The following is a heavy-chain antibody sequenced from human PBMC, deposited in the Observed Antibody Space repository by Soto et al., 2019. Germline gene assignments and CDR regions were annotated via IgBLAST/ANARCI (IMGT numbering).Heavy chain of an antibody. CDR1: AITFTTYA. Sequence: PGGSLRLSCAASAITFTTYAMNWVRQAPGKGLEWVSAITDSGGRTYYADSVRGRFTISRDNSKNTLYLQMNSLRAEDTAVYYCAKDGSRYCSSTSCLNWFDPWGQGTLVTVSS. CDR2: ITDSGGRT. V-gene: IGHV3-23*01. J-gene: IGHJ5*02. D-gene: IGHD2-2*01. CDR3: AKDGSRYCSSTSCLNWFDP.